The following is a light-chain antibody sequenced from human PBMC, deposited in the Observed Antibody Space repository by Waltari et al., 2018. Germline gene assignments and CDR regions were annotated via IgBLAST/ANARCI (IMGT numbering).Light chain of an antibody. V-gene: IGLV4-69*01. J-gene: IGLJ3*02. Sequence: QLVLTQSPSASASLGASVKLTCTLDSGHSSNIVAWLQQQPEGGPRYLMKINSDGSHSKGDEIPDRFSGSSSGAERYLTISSVQSEDEADYYCQTGGHGTWVFGGGTKLTVL. CDR1: SGHSSNI. CDR3: QTGGHGTWV. CDR2: INSDGSH.